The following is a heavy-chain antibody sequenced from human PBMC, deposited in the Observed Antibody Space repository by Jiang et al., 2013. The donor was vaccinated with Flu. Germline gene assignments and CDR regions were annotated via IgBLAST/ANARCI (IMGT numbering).Heavy chain of an antibody. Sequence: VQLLESGGGVVQPGRSLRLSCAASGFTFSSYGMHWVRQAPGKGLEWVAVISYDGSNKYYADSVKGRFTISRDNSKNTLYLQMNSLRAEDTAVYYCAKHDCIAAAGVNHRDNWFDPWGQGTLVTVSS. CDR1: GFTFSSYG. CDR2: ISYDGSNK. J-gene: IGHJ5*02. D-gene: IGHD6-13*01. CDR3: AKHDCIAAAGVNHRDNWFDP. V-gene: IGHV3-30*18.